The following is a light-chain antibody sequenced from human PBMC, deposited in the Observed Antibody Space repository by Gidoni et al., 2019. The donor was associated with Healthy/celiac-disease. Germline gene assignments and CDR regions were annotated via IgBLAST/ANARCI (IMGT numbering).Light chain of an antibody. V-gene: IGLV6-57*01. CDR1: SGSIASNY. Sequence: NLMLTQPHSVSDSPGKTVTISCTRSSGSIASNYVQWYQQRPGSSPTTVIYDDNQRPSGVPDRFSGSIDSSSNSASLTISGLKTEDEADYYCQSYDSSNHVVFGGGTKLTVL. J-gene: IGLJ2*01. CDR3: QSYDSSNHVV. CDR2: DDN.